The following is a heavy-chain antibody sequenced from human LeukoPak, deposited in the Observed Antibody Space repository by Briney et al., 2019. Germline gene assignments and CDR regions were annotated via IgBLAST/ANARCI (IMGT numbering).Heavy chain of an antibody. J-gene: IGHJ4*02. CDR1: GFTFISYV. Sequence: GGSLRLSCAASGFTFISYVMSWVRQAPGKGLEGVSAISGSGGSTYYADSVKGRFTISRDNSKNTLYLQMNSLRAEDTAVYYCAKDRRGIAAAGNFDYWGQGTLVTVSS. CDR2: ISGSGGST. V-gene: IGHV3-23*01. CDR3: AKDRRGIAAAGNFDY. D-gene: IGHD6-13*01.